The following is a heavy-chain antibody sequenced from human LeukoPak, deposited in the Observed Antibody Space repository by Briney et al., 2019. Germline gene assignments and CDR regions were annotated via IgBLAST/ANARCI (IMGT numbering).Heavy chain of an antibody. D-gene: IGHD3-10*01. Sequence: SGTLSLTCSVSGDDISSSNWWTWVRQPPQKGLEWIGEVYHSGSTNYNPSLKNRIYMSVDKSQNRFSLRLTSVTAADTAVYFCARVSGSGLYFKSFDPWGQGTLVIVSS. CDR2: VYHSGST. V-gene: IGHV4-4*02. CDR3: ARVSGSGLYFKSFDP. CDR1: GDDISSSNW. J-gene: IGHJ5*01.